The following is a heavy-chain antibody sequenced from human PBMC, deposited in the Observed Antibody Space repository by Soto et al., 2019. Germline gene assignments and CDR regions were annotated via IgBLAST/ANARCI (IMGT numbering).Heavy chain of an antibody. CDR2: ISSSSSYI. CDR3: ARWHSSGTWGDY. J-gene: IGHJ4*02. V-gene: IGHV3-21*01. Sequence: ESGGGLVKPGGSLRLSCAASGFTFSSYSTNWVRQAPGKGLEWVSSISSSSSYIYYADSVKGRFTISRDNAKNSLYLQMNSLRAEDTAVYYCARWHSSGTWGDYWGQGTLVTVSS. D-gene: IGHD6-19*01. CDR1: GFTFSSYS.